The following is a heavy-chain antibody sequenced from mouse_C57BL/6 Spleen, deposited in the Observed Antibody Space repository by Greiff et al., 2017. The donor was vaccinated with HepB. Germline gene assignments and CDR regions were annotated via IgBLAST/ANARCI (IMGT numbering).Heavy chain of an antibody. Sequence: QVQLQQPGAELVKPGASVKLSCKASGYTFTSYLMQWVKQRPGQGLEWIGEIDPSDSYTNYNQKFKGKATLTVDTSSSTAYMQLSSLTSEDSAVYYCATTAQATDYWGQGTTLTVSS. J-gene: IGHJ2*01. CDR1: GYTFTSYL. CDR3: ATTAQATDY. CDR2: IDPSDSYT. D-gene: IGHD3-2*02. V-gene: IGHV1-50*01.